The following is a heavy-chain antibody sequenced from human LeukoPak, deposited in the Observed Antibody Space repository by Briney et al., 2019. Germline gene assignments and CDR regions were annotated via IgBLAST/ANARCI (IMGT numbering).Heavy chain of an antibody. V-gene: IGHV4-38-2*02. D-gene: IGHD3-10*01. CDR1: GGSISSYY. CDR3: ARVSRGTVWFGELLFAQDYYYYMDV. Sequence: PSETLSLTCTVSGGSISSYYWGWLRQPPGKGLEWIGSIYHSGSTYYNPSLKSRVTISVDTSKNQFSLKLSSVTAADTAVYYCARVSRGTVWFGELLFAQDYYYYMDVWGKGTTVTISS. CDR2: IYHSGST. J-gene: IGHJ6*03.